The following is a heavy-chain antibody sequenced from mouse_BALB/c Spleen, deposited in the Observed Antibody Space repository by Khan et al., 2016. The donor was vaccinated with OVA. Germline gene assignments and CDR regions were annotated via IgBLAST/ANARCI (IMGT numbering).Heavy chain of an antibody. CDR3: ARNREPYYFDY. V-gene: IGHV2-9*02. CDR1: GFSLTRHG. J-gene: IGHJ2*01. Sequence: VQLQESGPGLVAPSQSLSITCTVSGFSLTRHGIHWVRQPPGKGLEWLGIIWAGGSTNYNSALMSRLSITKDSSKSPVFLKMNSLQTYDTAIYYCARNREPYYFDYWGQGTTLTVSS. CDR2: IWAGGST.